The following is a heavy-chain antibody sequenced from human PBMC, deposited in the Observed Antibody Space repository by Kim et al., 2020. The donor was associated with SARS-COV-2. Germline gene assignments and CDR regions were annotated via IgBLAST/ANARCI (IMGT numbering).Heavy chain of an antibody. V-gene: IGHV3-9*01. J-gene: IGHJ4*02. Sequence: AGSVKSRIPISRDTAKNSLYLQVNSLRAEDTALYYCAKDVVADSSGWYFDYWGQGTLVTVSS. D-gene: IGHD6-19*01. CDR3: AKDVVADSSGWYFDY.